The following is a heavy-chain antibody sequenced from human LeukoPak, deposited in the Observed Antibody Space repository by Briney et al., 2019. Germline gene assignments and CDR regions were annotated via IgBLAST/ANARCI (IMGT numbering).Heavy chain of an antibody. J-gene: IGHJ4*02. CDR2: ISYDGSNK. D-gene: IGHD6-13*01. CDR3: ARGGYSSSL. CDR1: GFTFSSYA. Sequence: GGSLRLSCAASGFTFSSYAMHWVRQAPGKGLEWVAVISYDGSNKYYADSVKGRFTISRDNSKNTLYLQMNSLRAEDTAVYYCARGGYSSSLWGQGTLVTVPS. V-gene: IGHV3-30-3*01.